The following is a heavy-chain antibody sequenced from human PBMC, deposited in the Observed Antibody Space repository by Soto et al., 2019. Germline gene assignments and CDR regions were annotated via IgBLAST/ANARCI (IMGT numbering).Heavy chain of an antibody. V-gene: IGHV5-51*01. CDR3: ARGGLGNYYGSGSYYNPAFAI. J-gene: IGHJ3*02. CDR1: GYSFTSYW. D-gene: IGHD3-10*01. Sequence: PGESLKISCKGSGYSFTSYWIGWVRQMPGKGLEWMGIIYPGDSDTRYSPSFQGQVTISADKSISTAHLQWSSLKASDTAMYYCARGGLGNYYGSGSYYNPAFAIWGQGTMVPVSS. CDR2: IYPGDSDT.